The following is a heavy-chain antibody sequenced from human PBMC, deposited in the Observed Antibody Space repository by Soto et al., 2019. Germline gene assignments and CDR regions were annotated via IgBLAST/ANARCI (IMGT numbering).Heavy chain of an antibody. V-gene: IGHV3-48*01. Sequence: GGSLRLSCAASRFTFSGYGITWVRQAPGKGLEWVSYISSSGSTTYYADSVKGRFTISRDNANNSLYLQMNSLRAEDTAVYYCARFYNWNYFDYWGQGALVTVSS. CDR3: ARFYNWNYFDY. CDR1: RFTFSGYG. D-gene: IGHD1-20*01. J-gene: IGHJ4*02. CDR2: ISSSGSTT.